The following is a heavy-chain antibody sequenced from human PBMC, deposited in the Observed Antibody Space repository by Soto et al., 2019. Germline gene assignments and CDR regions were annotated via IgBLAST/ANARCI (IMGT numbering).Heavy chain of an antibody. D-gene: IGHD6-13*01. J-gene: IGHJ5*02. CDR1: GFTFSSYS. V-gene: IGHV3-21*01. Sequence: LRLSCAASGFTFSSYSMNWVRQAPGKGLEWVSSISSSSYIYYADSVKGRFTISRDNAKNSLYLQMNSLRAEDTAVYYCARSRAIIAAAGTNPWFAPWGQGTLVTVSS. CDR3: ARSRAIIAAAGTNPWFAP. CDR2: ISSSSYI.